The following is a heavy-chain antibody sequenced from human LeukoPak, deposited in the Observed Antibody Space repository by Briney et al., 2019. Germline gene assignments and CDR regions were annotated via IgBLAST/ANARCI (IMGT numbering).Heavy chain of an antibody. CDR1: GFTFSSHA. CDR2: ISGSGGRT. D-gene: IGHD3-10*01. Sequence: GGSLRLSCAASGFTFSSHALSWLRQAPGKGLEWVSTISGSGGRTYYADSVKGRFTISRDNSKNTLYVQMSSLRADDTAVYYCAKGYCYGSGSYSTFDYWGQGTLVTVSS. J-gene: IGHJ4*02. CDR3: AKGYCYGSGSYSTFDY. V-gene: IGHV3-23*01.